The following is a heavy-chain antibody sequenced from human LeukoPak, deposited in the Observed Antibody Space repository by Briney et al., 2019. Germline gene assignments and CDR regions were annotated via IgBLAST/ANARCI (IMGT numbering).Heavy chain of an antibody. CDR3: AMTGDSQGY. CDR1: GFTFSSYS. V-gene: IGHV3-53*01. Sequence: PGGSLRLSCAASGFTFSSYSMNWVRQAPGKGLEWVSVIYSGGGTYYADSVKGRFTISRDTSKNKVYLQMNILRAEDTAVYYCAMTGDSQGYWGQGTLVTVSS. J-gene: IGHJ4*02. CDR2: IYSGGGT. D-gene: IGHD7-27*01.